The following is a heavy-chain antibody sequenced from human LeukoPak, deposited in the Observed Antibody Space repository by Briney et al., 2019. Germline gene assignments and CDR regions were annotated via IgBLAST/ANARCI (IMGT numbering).Heavy chain of an antibody. CDR3: TTDLGYCSSTSCHHN. CDR1: GFTFSNAW. D-gene: IGHD2-2*01. CDR2: IKSKTDGGTT. J-gene: IGHJ4*02. Sequence: GGSLRLSCAASGFTFSNAWMSWVRQAPGKGLEWVGRIKSKTDGGTTDYAAPVKGRFTISRDDSKNTLYLQMNSLKTEDTVVYYCTTDLGYCSSTSCHHNWGQGTLVTVSS. V-gene: IGHV3-15*01.